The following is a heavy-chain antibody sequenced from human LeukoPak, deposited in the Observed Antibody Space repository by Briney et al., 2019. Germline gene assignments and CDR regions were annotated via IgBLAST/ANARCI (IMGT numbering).Heavy chain of an antibody. CDR1: GYTFTAYY. CDR2: IYPHTGET. V-gene: IGHV1-2*02. CDR3: ARDFKRRQLLYFDY. Sequence: GASVKVSCKASGYTFTAYYLHWFRQAPGQGLEWMGWIYPHTGETHCVQNFQGRVTLTRDTSISTAYMDLSRLTSGDTAVYFCARDFKRRQLLYFDYWGQGALVTVSS. D-gene: IGHD6-19*01. J-gene: IGHJ4*02.